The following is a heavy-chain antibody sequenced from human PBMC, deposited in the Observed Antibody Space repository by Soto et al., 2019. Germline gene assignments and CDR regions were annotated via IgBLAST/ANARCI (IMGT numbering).Heavy chain of an antibody. Sequence: QVQLVESGGGVVQPGRSLRLSCADSGFTFSSYAMHWVRQAPGKGLEWVAVISYDGSNKYYADSVKGRFTISRDNSKNTLYLQMNSLRAEDTAVYYCARGGYSSSWYLGYWGQGTLVTVSS. V-gene: IGHV3-30-3*01. CDR1: GFTFSSYA. CDR2: ISYDGSNK. J-gene: IGHJ4*02. CDR3: ARGGYSSSWYLGY. D-gene: IGHD6-13*01.